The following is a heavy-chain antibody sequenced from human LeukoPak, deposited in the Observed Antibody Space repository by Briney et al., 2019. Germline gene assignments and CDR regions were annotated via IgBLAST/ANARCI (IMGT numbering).Heavy chain of an antibody. CDR3: ARRLQWEP. D-gene: IGHD1-26*01. J-gene: IGHJ5*02. CDR2: IYHSGSV. CDR1: GYSISSGYY. V-gene: IGHV4-38-2*02. Sequence: PSETLSLTCTVSGYSISSGYYWGWIRQPPGKGLEWIGSIYHSGSVYFNPSLKSRVTISVDTSNNQFSLKLSSVTAADTAVYYCARRLQWEPWGQGTLVTVSS.